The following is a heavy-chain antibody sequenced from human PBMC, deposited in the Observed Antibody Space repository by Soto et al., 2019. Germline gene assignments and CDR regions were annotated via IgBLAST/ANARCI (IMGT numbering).Heavy chain of an antibody. CDR1: GFTVSSNA. Sequence: EVQLLESGGGLVQPGGSLRLSCAASGFTVSSNAMYWVRQAPGKGLEWVSAISDRGDTTHYADSVKGRFTFSRDTSKNTLYLQLNTLRADDTAVYYCAKDKPGTTSFDYWGQGTLVTVSS. J-gene: IGHJ4*02. V-gene: IGHV3-23*01. CDR3: AKDKPGTTSFDY. D-gene: IGHD1-1*01. CDR2: ISDRGDTT.